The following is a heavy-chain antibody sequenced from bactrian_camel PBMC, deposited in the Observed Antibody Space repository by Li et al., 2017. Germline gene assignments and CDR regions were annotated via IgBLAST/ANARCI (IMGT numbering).Heavy chain of an antibody. J-gene: IGHJ4*01. D-gene: IGHD6*01. CDR3: ATSTVGSWYVGLNY. Sequence: QLVESGGSLVQPGGSPRLSCVASRFTFSNYYMSWVRQAPGKGPEWVSATNMGGSGTYYADSVKGRFTISRDNAENTLFLQMSSLKTEDTAVYYCATSTVGSWYVGLNYWGQGTQVTVS. V-gene: IGHV3S28*01. CDR2: TNMGGSGT. CDR1: RFTFSNYY.